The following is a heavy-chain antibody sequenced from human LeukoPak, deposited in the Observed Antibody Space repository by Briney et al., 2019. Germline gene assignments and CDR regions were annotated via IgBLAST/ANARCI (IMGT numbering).Heavy chain of an antibody. CDR3: AKRGVVIRVILVGFHKEAYYFDS. D-gene: IGHD3-10*01. J-gene: IGHJ4*02. CDR2: ISGSGGST. CDR1: GLTVSSNY. V-gene: IGHV3-23*01. Sequence: GGSLRLSCAASGLTVSSNYMSWVRQAPGKGLEWVAGISGSGGSTNYADSVKGRFTISRDNPKNTLFLQMNSLRAEDTAVYFCAKRGVVIRVILVGFHKEAYYFDSWGQGALVTVSS.